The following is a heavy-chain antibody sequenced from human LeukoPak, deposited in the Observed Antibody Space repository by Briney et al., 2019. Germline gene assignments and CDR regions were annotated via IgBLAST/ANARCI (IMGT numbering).Heavy chain of an antibody. Sequence: SETLSLTCAVYGGSFSGHYWSWIRQPPGKGLEWIGEINHSGSTNYNPSLESRVTISVDTSKNHFSLKLSSVTAGDTAVYYCASGQDCDLWIGYYVDWGQGTLVTVSA. CDR1: GGSFSGHY. V-gene: IGHV4-34*01. CDR2: INHSGST. CDR3: ASGQDCDLWIGYYVD. D-gene: IGHD3-3*01. J-gene: IGHJ4*02.